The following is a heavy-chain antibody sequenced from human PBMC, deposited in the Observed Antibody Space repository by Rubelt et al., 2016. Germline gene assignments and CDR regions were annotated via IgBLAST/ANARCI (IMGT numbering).Heavy chain of an antibody. CDR3: ARIGGSTIPLSAFDI. CDR2: IYYSGGT. D-gene: IGHD3-9*01. Sequence: QVQLQESGPGLVKPSETLSLTRTVSGGSISSYYWSWIRQPPGKGLEWIGYIYYSGGTNYNPSLKSRVTISPDTSKNQFSRKLNSVTAAVTAVYYCARIGGSTIPLSAFDIWGQGTMVTVSS. J-gene: IGHJ3*02. CDR1: GGSISSYY. V-gene: IGHV4-59*01.